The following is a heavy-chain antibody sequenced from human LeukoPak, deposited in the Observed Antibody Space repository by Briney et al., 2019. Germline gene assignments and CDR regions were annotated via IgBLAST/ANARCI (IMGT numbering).Heavy chain of an antibody. D-gene: IGHD6-13*01. V-gene: IGHV3-30*03. CDR1: GFTFSSYG. CDR2: ISYDGSNK. J-gene: IGHJ4*02. Sequence: GGSLRLSCAASGFTFSSYGMHWVRQAPGKGLEWVAVISYDGSNKYYADSVKGRFTISRDNSKNTLYLQMNSLKTEDTAVYYCATDDSSWYNFDYWGQGTLVTVSS. CDR3: ATDDSSWYNFDY.